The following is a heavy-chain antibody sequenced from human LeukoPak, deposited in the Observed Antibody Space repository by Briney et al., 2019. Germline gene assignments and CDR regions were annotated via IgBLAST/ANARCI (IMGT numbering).Heavy chain of an antibody. CDR2: LSGSGGST. J-gene: IGHJ4*02. V-gene: IGHV3-23*01. D-gene: IGHD5-18*01. Sequence: GGSLRLSWAASGFTFSSYAMSWVRQAPGKGLEWVSALSGSGGSTYYADSVKGRFTISRDNSKNTLYLQMNSLRAEDTAVYFCAKAAGYSYGYYFDYWGQGTLVTVSS. CDR3: AKAAGYSYGYYFDY. CDR1: GFTFSSYA.